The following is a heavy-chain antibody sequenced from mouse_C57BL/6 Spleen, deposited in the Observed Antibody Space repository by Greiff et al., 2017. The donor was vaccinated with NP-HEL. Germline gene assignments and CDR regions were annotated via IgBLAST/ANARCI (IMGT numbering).Heavy chain of an antibody. CDR1: GFTFSDYY. J-gene: IGHJ1*03. CDR2: INYDGSST. CDR3: ARAPDWDGYFDV. D-gene: IGHD4-1*01. Sequence: EVKLMESEGGLVQPGSSMKLSCTASGFTFSDYYMAWVRQVPEKGLEWVANINYDGSSTYYLDSLKSRFIISRDNAKNILYLQMSSLKSEDTATYYCARAPDWDGYFDVWGTGTTVTVSS. V-gene: IGHV5-16*01.